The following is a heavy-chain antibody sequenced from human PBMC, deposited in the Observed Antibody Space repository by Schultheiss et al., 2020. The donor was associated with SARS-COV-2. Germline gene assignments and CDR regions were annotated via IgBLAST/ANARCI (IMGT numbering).Heavy chain of an antibody. CDR3: ARVKSSSWYFGWFDH. Sequence: ASVKVSCKASGGTFSSYAISWVRQAPGQGLEWMGWINTNTGNPTYAQGFTGRFVFSLDTSVSTAYLQICSLKAEDTAVYYCARVKSSSWYFGWFDHWGQGTLVTVSS. CDR1: GGTFSSYA. CDR2: INTNTGNP. D-gene: IGHD6-13*01. J-gene: IGHJ5*02. V-gene: IGHV7-4-1*01.